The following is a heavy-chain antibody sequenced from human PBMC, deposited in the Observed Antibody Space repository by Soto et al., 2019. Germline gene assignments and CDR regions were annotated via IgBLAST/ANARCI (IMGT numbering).Heavy chain of an antibody. V-gene: IGHV1-18*04. D-gene: IGHD5-12*01. CDR3: ATSYDSGFDP. CDR1: GYAFSKYG. J-gene: IGHJ5*02. Sequence: QLQLVQSGAEVERPGASVRVSCKAYGYAFSKYGTSWIRQAPGRGLEWMGWIRPDTGDTNYAQKFQGRVTMTTDTSSNTAYMELRSLRSDDTAMYYCATSYDSGFDPWGQGTLVSVSS. CDR2: IRPDTGDT.